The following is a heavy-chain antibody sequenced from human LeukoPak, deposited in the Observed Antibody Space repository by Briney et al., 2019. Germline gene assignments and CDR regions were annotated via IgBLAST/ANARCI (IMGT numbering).Heavy chain of an antibody. J-gene: IGHJ4*02. D-gene: IGHD3-22*01. CDR3: ARANYYDISGYDY. Sequence: GGSLRLSCAASGFTFRRYEMNWVRQAPGKGLEWVSYIASSGSTIYYADSVKGRFTISRGNAKNSLYLQMNSLRAEDTAVYYCARANYYDISGYDYWGQGTLVTVSS. CDR1: GFTFRRYE. CDR2: IASSGSTI. V-gene: IGHV3-48*03.